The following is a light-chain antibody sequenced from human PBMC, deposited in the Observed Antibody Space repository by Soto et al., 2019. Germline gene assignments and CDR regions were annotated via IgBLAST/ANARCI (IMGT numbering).Light chain of an antibody. Sequence: QSVLTQPASVSGSPGQTITISCNGTNADIGDYDFVSWYQQLPGKAPKLLIYEVSHRPSGVSNRFSGSKSGNTAYLTISWLYAEDEGDYYCSSYIASSTRVFGTGTKVTVL. J-gene: IGLJ1*01. CDR3: SSYIASSTRV. V-gene: IGLV2-14*01. CDR1: NADIGDYDF. CDR2: EVS.